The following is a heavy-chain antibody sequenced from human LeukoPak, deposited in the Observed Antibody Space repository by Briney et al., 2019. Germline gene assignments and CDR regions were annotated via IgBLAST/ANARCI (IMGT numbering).Heavy chain of an antibody. D-gene: IGHD3-22*01. V-gene: IGHV1-2*02. CDR1: GGTFTGYY. J-gene: IGHJ3*02. Sequence: VASVKVSCKASGGTFTGYYIHWVRQAPGQGLEWMGWINPNSGDTNYAQKFQGRVSMTGDTSISTAYMELSRLRSDDTAVYYCARTLVVINDAFDIWGQGTMVTVSS. CDR2: INPNSGDT. CDR3: ARTLVVINDAFDI.